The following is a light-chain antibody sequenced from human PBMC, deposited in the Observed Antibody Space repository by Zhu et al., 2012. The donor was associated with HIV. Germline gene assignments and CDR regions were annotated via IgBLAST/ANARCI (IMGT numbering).Light chain of an antibody. CDR2: DAS. CDR1: ESISRY. V-gene: IGKV1-9*01. J-gene: IGKJ3*01. CDR3: QQLNTYPLFT. Sequence: DVQLTQSPSFVSASVGDRVTITCRASESISRYLAWYQQKPGKAPKLLIYDASTLQSGAPSTFSGSGSGTEFTLTISSLQPEDFAIYYCQQLNTYPLFTFGPGTKVDIK.